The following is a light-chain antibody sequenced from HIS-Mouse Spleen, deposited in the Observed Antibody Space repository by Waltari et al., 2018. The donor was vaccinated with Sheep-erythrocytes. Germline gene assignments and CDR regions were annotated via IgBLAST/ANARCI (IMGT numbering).Light chain of an antibody. CDR2: AAS. CDR1: QSISSY. CDR3: QQSYSTPPT. J-gene: IGKJ4*01. V-gene: IGKV1-39*01. Sequence: DIQITQSPSPLSASVGARVTITCRASQSISSYLNWYQQKPGKAPKLLIYAASSLQSGVPSRFSGSGSGTDFTLTISSLQPEDFATYYCQQSYSTPPTFGGGTKVEIK.